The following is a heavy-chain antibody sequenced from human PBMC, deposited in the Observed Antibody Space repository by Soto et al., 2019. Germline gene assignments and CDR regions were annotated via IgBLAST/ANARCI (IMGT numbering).Heavy chain of an antibody. V-gene: IGHV4-34*01. Sequence: QVQLQQWGAGLLKPSETLSLTCAVYGGSFSDFHWSWIRQPPGKGLEWIGEIHHRGNTNYNPSLRSRVTMSVDTSQNRVSLKMTSVSAADTAVYYCARTHYSMDVWDKGTTVTVSS. CDR3: ARTHYSMDV. CDR1: GGSFSDFH. J-gene: IGHJ6*03. CDR2: IHHRGNT.